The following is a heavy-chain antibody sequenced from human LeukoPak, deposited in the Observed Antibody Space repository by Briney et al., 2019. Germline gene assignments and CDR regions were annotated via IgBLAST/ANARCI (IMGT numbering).Heavy chain of an antibody. D-gene: IGHD3-3*01. V-gene: IGHV5-51*01. Sequence: GESLKISCQAFGYSFTTYWIGWVRQMPGKGLECMGIIYPGDSDVRYSPSFQGQVTISADKSISTAYLQWSSLKASDTAMYYCARNPSFDFWSGSLFYYFDYWGQGTLVTVSS. J-gene: IGHJ4*02. CDR1: GYSFTTYW. CDR2: IYPGDSDV. CDR3: ARNPSFDFWSGSLFYYFDY.